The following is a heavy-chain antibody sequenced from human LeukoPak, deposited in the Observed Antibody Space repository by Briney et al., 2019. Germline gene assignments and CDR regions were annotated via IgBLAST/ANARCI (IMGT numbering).Heavy chain of an antibody. CDR3: ARVNWSGAFDI. CDR1: GSTFSSYS. Sequence: GGSLRLSCAASGSTFSSYSMNWVRQAPGKGLEWVSSISSSSTYLYYADSVKGRFTISRDNAKNSLYMQMNSLRAEDTAVYYCARVNWSGAFDIWGQGTMVTVSS. D-gene: IGHD3-3*01. CDR2: ISSSSTYL. J-gene: IGHJ3*02. V-gene: IGHV3-21*01.